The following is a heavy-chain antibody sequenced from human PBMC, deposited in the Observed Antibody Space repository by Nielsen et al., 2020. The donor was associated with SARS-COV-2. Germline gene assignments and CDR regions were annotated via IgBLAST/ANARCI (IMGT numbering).Heavy chain of an antibody. CDR2: ISWNSGSI. Sequence: GGSLRLSCAASGFTFDDYAMHWVRQAPRKGLEWVSGISWNSGSIGYADSVKGRFTISRDNAKNSLYLQMNSLRAEDTALYYCAKDGHSSGWYGAPDYWGQGTLVTVSS. V-gene: IGHV3-9*01. D-gene: IGHD6-19*01. CDR3: AKDGHSSGWYGAPDY. J-gene: IGHJ4*02. CDR1: GFTFDDYA.